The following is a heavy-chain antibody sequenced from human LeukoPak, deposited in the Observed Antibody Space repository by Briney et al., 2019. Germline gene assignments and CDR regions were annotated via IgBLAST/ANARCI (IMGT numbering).Heavy chain of an antibody. Sequence: GGSLRLSCAASGFTFSSYSMNWVRQAPGKGLEWVSSISSSSSYIYYADSVKGRFTISRDNAKNSLYLQMNSLRAEDTAVYYCAGEDYGDYSSSWYYFDYWGQGTLVTVSS. J-gene: IGHJ4*02. D-gene: IGHD4-17*01. CDR3: AGEDYGDYSSSWYYFDY. CDR2: ISSSSSYI. V-gene: IGHV3-21*01. CDR1: GFTFSSYS.